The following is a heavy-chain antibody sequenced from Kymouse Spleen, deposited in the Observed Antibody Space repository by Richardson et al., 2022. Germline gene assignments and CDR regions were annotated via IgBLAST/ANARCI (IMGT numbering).Heavy chain of an antibody. J-gene: IGHJ6*02. Sequence: QVQLVESGGGLVKPGGSLRLSCAASGFTFSDYYMSWIRQAPGKGLEWVSYISSSGSTIYYADSVKGRFTISRDNAKNSLYLQMNSLRAEDTAVYYCASPLRYFDWFPDYYGMDVWGQGTTVTVSS. V-gene: IGHV3-11*01. CDR2: ISSSGSTI. CDR3: ASPLRYFDWFPDYYGMDV. D-gene: IGHD3-9*01. CDR1: GFTFSDYY.